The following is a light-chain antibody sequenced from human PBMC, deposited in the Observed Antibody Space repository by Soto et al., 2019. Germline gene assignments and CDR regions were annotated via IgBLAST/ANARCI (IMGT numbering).Light chain of an antibody. Sequence: DIVLTQSPGTLSLSPGERATLSCRSSQSVSSNYFAWYQQKPDQAPRLVIYDVSGSATGIPDRFSGSGSGTDFTLTIRRLEPEDSAVYYCQQYSYSPTFGQGNKVVIK. CDR2: DVS. J-gene: IGKJ1*01. CDR1: QSVSSNY. V-gene: IGKV3-20*01. CDR3: QQYSYSPT.